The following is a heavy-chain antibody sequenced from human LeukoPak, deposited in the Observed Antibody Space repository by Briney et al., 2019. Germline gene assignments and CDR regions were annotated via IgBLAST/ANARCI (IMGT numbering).Heavy chain of an antibody. CDR2: IYPGGSGI. D-gene: IGHD6-19*01. CDR3: ARQLSSGRHHAVFDN. Sequence: GESLKISCKGSGYSFTNYWIGWVRQMPGKGLEWMGIIYPGGSGIRYSPSFQGQVTISADKSINTAFLQWSSLRASDTAMYYCARQLSSGRHHAVFDNWGLGTLVTVSS. V-gene: IGHV5-51*01. J-gene: IGHJ3*02. CDR1: GYSFTNYW.